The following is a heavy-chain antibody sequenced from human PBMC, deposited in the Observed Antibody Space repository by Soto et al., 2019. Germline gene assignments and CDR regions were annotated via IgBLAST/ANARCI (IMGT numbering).Heavy chain of an antibody. D-gene: IGHD3-3*01. CDR1: GFTFSSYW. J-gene: IGHJ6*02. Sequence: GGSLRLSCAASGFTFSSYWMSWVRQAPGKGLEWVANIKQDGSEKYYVDSVKGRFTISRDNAKNSLYLQMNSLRAEDTAVYYCARDHQYYDFWSGYQYYYYYYGMDVWGQGTTVTVSS. CDR2: IKQDGSEK. CDR3: ARDHQYYDFWSGYQYYYYYYGMDV. V-gene: IGHV3-7*05.